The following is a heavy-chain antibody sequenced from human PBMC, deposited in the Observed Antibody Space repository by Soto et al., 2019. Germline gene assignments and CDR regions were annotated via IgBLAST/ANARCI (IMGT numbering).Heavy chain of an antibody. D-gene: IGHD6-19*01. CDR3: ARESHRSGWYVGGAFDI. J-gene: IGHJ3*02. V-gene: IGHV1-3*01. CDR1: GYTFTSYD. CDR2: INAGNGNT. Sequence: GASVKVSCKASGYTFTSYDMHWVRQAPGQRLEWMGWINAGNGNTKYSQKFQGRVTITRDTSASTAYMELSSLRSEDTAVYYCARESHRSGWYVGGAFDIWGQGTMVTVSS.